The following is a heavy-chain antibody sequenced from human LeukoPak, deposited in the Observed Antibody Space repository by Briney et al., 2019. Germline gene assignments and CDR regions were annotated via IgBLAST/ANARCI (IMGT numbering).Heavy chain of an antibody. V-gene: IGHV4-59*01. CDR2: IHYTGSS. J-gene: IGHJ4*02. CDR1: GGFINNYY. Sequence: SETLSLTCTVSGGFINNYYWSWVRQPPGKRLECIGYIHYTGSSDYNPSLKSRVTMSLDASKNQVYLKLDSVTAADTAVYYCARGGWSRDYWGQGMLVTVSS. D-gene: IGHD2-15*01. CDR3: ARGGWSRDY.